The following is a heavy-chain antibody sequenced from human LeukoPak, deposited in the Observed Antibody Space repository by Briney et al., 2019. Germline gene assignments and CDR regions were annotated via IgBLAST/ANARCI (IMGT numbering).Heavy chain of an antibody. D-gene: IGHD3-22*01. V-gene: IGHV3-74*01. CDR1: GFTFSSYW. J-gene: IGHJ5*02. CDR3: ARDLGAYYDSSDNWFDP. Sequence: HPGGSLRLSCAASGFTFSSYWMHWVRHAPGKGLVWVSRINTDGSSTSYADSVKGRFTISRDNAKNTLYLQMNSLRAEDTALYYCARDLGAYYDSSDNWFDPWGQGTLVTVSS. CDR2: INTDGSST.